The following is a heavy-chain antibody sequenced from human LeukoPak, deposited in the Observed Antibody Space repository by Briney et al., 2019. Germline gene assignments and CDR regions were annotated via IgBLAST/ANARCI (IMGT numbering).Heavy chain of an antibody. J-gene: IGHJ6*02. CDR1: GYTLTDLS. CDR3: ATDQRGAGLGFRYGSGSYSGLDV. CDR2: FDPEDGET. D-gene: IGHD3-10*01. V-gene: IGHV1-24*01. Sequence: ASVKVSCKVSGYTLTDLSMHWVRQAPGKGLEWMGGFDPEDGETLYAQKFQGRVSMTEDTSTDTAYMELSSLRPEDTAVYYCATDQRGAGLGFRYGSGSYSGLDVWGQGTTVTVSS.